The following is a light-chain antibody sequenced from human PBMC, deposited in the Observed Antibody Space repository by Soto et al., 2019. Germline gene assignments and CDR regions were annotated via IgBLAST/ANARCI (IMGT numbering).Light chain of an antibody. CDR2: STN. V-gene: IGLV8-61*01. Sequence: QAVVTQEPSFSVSPGGTVTLTCGLSSGSVSASYFPSWYQQTPGQTPRTLIYSTNARSSGVPDRFSGSILGNEAALTIKGAQADDESDYYCVLYMGGGISLFGGGTKLTVL. J-gene: IGLJ3*02. CDR1: SGSVSASYF. CDR3: VLYMGGGISL.